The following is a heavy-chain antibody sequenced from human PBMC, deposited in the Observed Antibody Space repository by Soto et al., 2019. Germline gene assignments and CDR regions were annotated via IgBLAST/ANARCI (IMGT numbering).Heavy chain of an antibody. CDR3: ATGSITMVRGVIRYYFDY. D-gene: IGHD3-10*01. CDR1: GYTLTELS. J-gene: IGHJ4*02. V-gene: IGHV1-24*01. CDR2: FDPEDGET. Sequence: ASVTVSCKVSGYTLTELSMHWVRPAPGKGLEWMGGFDPEDGETIYAQKFQGRVTMTEDTSTDTAYMELSSLRSEDTAVYYCATGSITMVRGVIRYYFDYWGQGTLVTVSS.